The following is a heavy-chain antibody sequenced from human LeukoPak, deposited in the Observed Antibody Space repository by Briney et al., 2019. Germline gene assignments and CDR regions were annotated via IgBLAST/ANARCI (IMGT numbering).Heavy chain of an antibody. J-gene: IGHJ4*02. CDR1: GGSISSSSYY. V-gene: IGHV4-39*07. D-gene: IGHD3-22*01. CDR2: IYHSGST. Sequence: SETLSLTCTVSGGSISSSSYYWGWIRQPPGKGLEWIGSIYHSGSTYYNPSLKSRVTISVDTSKNQFSLKLSSVTAADTAVYYCARDEGTYYYDSSGYSGDYWGQGTLVTVSS. CDR3: ARDEGTYYYDSSGYSGDY.